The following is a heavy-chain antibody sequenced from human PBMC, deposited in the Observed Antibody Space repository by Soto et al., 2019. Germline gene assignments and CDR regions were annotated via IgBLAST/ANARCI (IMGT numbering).Heavy chain of an antibody. CDR1: GGSISSYY. CDR2: IYYSGST. J-gene: IGHJ4*02. V-gene: IGHV4-59*01. CDR3: ARGSNSSSSRRDY. Sequence: QVQLQESGPGLVKPSETLSLTCTVSGGSISSYYWSWIRQPPGKGLEWIGYIYYSGSTNYNPSLKSRVTISVDTSKNQFSLKLSSVTAADTAVYYCARGSNSSSSRRDYWGQGTLVTVSS. D-gene: IGHD6-6*01.